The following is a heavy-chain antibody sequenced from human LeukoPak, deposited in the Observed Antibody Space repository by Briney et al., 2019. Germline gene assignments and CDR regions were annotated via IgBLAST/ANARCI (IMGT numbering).Heavy chain of an antibody. CDR2: IYPGDSDT. CDR3: ARHKRAGYYYYYMDV. CDR1: QYSFTRYS. J-gene: IGHJ6*03. V-gene: IGHV5-51*01. D-gene: IGHD3-10*01. Sequence: GESLKIPCKGTQYSFTRYSIGAIRQMPGKGLEWMGIIYPGDSDTRYSASFQGQATISADKSISTAYLQRTSLKASDTAMYYCARHKRAGYYYYYMDVWGKGTTVTVSS.